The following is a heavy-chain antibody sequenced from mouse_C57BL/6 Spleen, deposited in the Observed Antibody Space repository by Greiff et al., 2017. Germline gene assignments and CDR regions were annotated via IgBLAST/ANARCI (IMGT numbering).Heavy chain of an antibody. V-gene: IGHV1-66*01. D-gene: IGHD1-1*01. CDR2: IYPGSGNT. CDR1: GYSFTSYY. J-gene: IGHJ4*01. CDR3: ARALLITTVVATDAMDY. Sequence: QVQLKESGPELVKPGASVKISCKASGYSFTSYYIHWVKQRPGQGLEWIGWIYPGSGNTKYNEKFKGKATLTADTSSSTAYMQLSSLTSEDSAVYYCARALLITTVVATDAMDYWGQGTSVTVSS.